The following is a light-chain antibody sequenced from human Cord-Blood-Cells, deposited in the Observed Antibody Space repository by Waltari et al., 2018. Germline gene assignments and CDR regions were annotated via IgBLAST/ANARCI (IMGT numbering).Light chain of an antibody. J-gene: IGLJ3*02. V-gene: IGLV2-14*01. CDR3: SSYTSSSTLV. Sequence: QSALTQPASVSGSPGQSITISCTGTSSDVGGYNYVSWYQQGPGKAPRTMIYEVSNRPSGVSNRFAVYMSGNTASLAISGLQAEDEGDYYCSSYTSSSTLVFGGGTKLTVL. CDR1: SSDVGGYNY. CDR2: EVS.